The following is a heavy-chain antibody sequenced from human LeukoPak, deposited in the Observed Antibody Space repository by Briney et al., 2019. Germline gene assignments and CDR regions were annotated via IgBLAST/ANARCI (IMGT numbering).Heavy chain of an antibody. CDR1: GFTFSSYA. D-gene: IGHD3-22*01. J-gene: IGHJ4*02. V-gene: IGHV3-23*01. Sequence: WGSLRLSCAASGFTFSSYAMTWVRQAPGKGLEWVSAISGSGGSTYYADSVKGRFTISRDNSRNTLYLQMNSLRAEDTAVYYCAKSLRAISDSSGYYSYFDSWGQGTLVTVSS. CDR3: AKSLRAISDSSGYYSYFDS. CDR2: ISGSGGST.